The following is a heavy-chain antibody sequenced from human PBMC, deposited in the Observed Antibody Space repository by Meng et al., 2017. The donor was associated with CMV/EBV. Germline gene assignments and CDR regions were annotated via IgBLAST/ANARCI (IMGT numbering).Heavy chain of an antibody. CDR3: AKEGGEGGRGLWTGFGG. Sequence: TCVDYYMPWMRQAPGRGLGWIGRISPKGAGTNYAQKFQGRVTMTRDTSISTAYMELSGLRSDDTAVYYCAKEGGEGGRGLWTGFGGWGQGTLVTVSS. D-gene: IGHD3/OR15-3a*01. J-gene: IGHJ4*02. CDR1: TCVDYY. V-gene: IGHV1-2*02. CDR2: ISPKGAGT.